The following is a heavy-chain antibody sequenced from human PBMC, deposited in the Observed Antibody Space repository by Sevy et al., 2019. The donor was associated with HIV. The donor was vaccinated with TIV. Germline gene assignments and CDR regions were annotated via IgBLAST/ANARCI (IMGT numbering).Heavy chain of an antibody. V-gene: IGHV3-23*01. J-gene: IGHJ5*02. CDR1: GFSFSSDA. D-gene: IGHD3-3*01. CDR2: VSASGGST. Sequence: GGSLRLSCVGSGFSFSSDAMSWVRQAPGKGLQWVATVSASGGSTYYADSVGGRFSITRDNSKNTPYVTMNSLRAEDTAVYYCARVGGGGYYAPWRGYLEFEPWGQGTLVTVSS. CDR3: ARVGGGGYYAPWRGYLEFEP.